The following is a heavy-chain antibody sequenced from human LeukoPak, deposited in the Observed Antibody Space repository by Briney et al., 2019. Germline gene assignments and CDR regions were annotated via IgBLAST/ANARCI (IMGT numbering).Heavy chain of an antibody. V-gene: IGHV3-23*01. Sequence: GSLRLSCAASGFTFSRSAMSWVRQAPGKGLEWVSSIRGSGRNTYYADSVKGRFTISRDNSKNTLYLQMNSLRAEDTAIYFCAKYNDGDNWYDAFDYWGQGTLVTVSS. J-gene: IGHJ4*02. D-gene: IGHD1-1*01. CDR1: GFTFSRSA. CDR3: AKYNDGDNWYDAFDY. CDR2: IRGSGRNT.